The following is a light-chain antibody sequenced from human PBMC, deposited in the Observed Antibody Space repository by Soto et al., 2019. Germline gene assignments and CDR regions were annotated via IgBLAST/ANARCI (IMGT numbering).Light chain of an antibody. Sequence: QSALTQPPSASGSPGQSVTISCTGTSRDVGGYDWVSWYQHHPGKVPRLLIYEVDKRPSGVPDRFSGSKSGNTASLTVSGLKTEDEANYYCQSYDSANRAVFGGGTQLTVL. CDR2: EVD. CDR3: QSYDSANRAV. J-gene: IGLJ7*01. CDR1: SRDVGGYDW. V-gene: IGLV2-8*01.